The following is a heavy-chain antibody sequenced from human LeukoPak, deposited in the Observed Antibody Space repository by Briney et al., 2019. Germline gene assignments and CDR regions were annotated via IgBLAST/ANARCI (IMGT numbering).Heavy chain of an antibody. V-gene: IGHV3-30*04. CDR2: ISYDGSNK. CDR3: ARAPRGSSSWYYFDC. J-gene: IGHJ4*02. D-gene: IGHD6-13*01. Sequence: PGRSLRLSCAASGFTFSSYAMHWVRQAPGKGLEWVAVISYDGSNKYYADSVKGRFTISRGNSKNTLYLQMNSLRAEDTAVYYCARAPRGSSSWYYFDCWGQGTLVTVSS. CDR1: GFTFSSYA.